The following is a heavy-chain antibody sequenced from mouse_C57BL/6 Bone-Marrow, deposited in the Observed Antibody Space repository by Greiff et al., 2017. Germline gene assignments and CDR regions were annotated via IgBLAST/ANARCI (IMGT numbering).Heavy chain of an antibody. D-gene: IGHD1-1*01. CDR2: INPSSGYT. CDR1: GYTFTSYW. J-gene: IGHJ1*03. Sequence: VQLQESGAELAKPGASVKLSCKASGYTFTSYWMHWVKQRPGQGLEWIGYINPSSGYTKYNQKFKDKATLTADTSSSTAYMQLSSLTYEDSAVYYCARRAYGSIWYFDVWGTGTTVTVSS. CDR3: ARRAYGSIWYFDV. V-gene: IGHV1-7*01.